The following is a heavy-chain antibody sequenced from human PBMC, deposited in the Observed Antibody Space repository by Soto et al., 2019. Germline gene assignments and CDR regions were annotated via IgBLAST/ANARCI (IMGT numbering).Heavy chain of an antibody. Sequence: GGSLRLSCAASGFTFSSYSMNWVRQAPGKGLEWVSSISSSSSYIYYADSVKGRFTISRDNAKNSLYLQMNSLRAEDTAVYYCARDRRGYSGYDLYYYGMDVWGQGTTVTVSS. CDR2: ISSSSSYI. D-gene: IGHD5-12*01. CDR1: GFTFSSYS. V-gene: IGHV3-21*01. J-gene: IGHJ6*02. CDR3: ARDRRGYSGYDLYYYGMDV.